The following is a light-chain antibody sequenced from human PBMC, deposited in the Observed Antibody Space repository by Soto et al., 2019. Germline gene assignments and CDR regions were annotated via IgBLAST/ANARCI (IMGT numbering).Light chain of an antibody. V-gene: IGKV3-15*01. Sequence: EIVMTQSPATLSVSPGERATLSCRASQSVSYNLAWYQQKPGQGPRLLIYGAFTRATGIPASFSGSGSGTEFTLTISSLPSEDFAVYYRQQYKNWPPLTFGGGTKVEIK. CDR2: GAF. CDR3: QQYKNWPPLT. J-gene: IGKJ4*01. CDR1: QSVSYN.